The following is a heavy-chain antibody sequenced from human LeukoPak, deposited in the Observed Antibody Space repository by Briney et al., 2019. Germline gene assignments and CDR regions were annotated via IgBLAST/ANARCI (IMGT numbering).Heavy chain of an antibody. D-gene: IGHD3-22*01. V-gene: IGHV4-39*01. CDR1: GGSISSSSYY. CDR2: IYYSGST. CDR3: ARLLWDSSAFDI. J-gene: IGHJ3*02. Sequence: SETLSLTCTVSGGSISSSSYYWGWIRQPPGKGREWIGSIYYSGSTYYNPSLKSRVTTSVDTSKNQFSLKLSSVTAADTAVYYCARLLWDSSAFDIWGQGKMVTVSS.